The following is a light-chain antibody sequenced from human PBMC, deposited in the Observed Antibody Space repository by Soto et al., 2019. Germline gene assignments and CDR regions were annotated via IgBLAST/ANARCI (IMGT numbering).Light chain of an antibody. CDR2: EVS. J-gene: IGLJ1*01. V-gene: IGLV2-14*01. CDR1: SSDVGGYNY. CDR3: SSYTSGSTLYV. Sequence: QSALTQPASVSGSPGQSITISCTGTSSDVGGYNYVCWYQQHPGKAPKLMIYEVSNRPSGVSTRFSGSKSGNTASLTISGLQAEDEVDYYCSSYTSGSTLYVFGTGTKLTVL.